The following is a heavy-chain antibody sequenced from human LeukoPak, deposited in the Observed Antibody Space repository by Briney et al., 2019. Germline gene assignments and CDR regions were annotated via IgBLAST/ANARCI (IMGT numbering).Heavy chain of an antibody. V-gene: IGHV4-61*02. J-gene: IGHJ6*02. CDR1: GGSISSGSYY. CDR3: ARESLGDYYDFWCVLPLGHYYGMDV. CDR2: IYTSGST. Sequence: SETLSLTCTVSGGSISSGSYYWSWIRQPAGKGLEWFGRIYTSGSTNYNPSLKSRVTISVDTSKNQFSLKLSSVTAADTAVYYCARESLGDYYDFWCVLPLGHYYGMDVWGQGTTVTVSS. D-gene: IGHD3-3*01.